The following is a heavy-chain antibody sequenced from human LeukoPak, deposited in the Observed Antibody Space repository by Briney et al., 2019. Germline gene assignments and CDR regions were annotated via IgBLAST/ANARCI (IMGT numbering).Heavy chain of an antibody. CDR3: ARVDYDSSGYSPRGAFDI. D-gene: IGHD3-22*01. CDR1: GGSISSSNW. V-gene: IGHV4-4*02. Sequence: SETLSLTCAVSGGSISSSNWWSWVRQPPGKGLEWIGEIYHSGSTNYNPSLKSRVTISVDTSKNQFSLKLSSVTAADTAVYYCARVDYDSSGYSPRGAFDIWGQGTMVTVSS. J-gene: IGHJ3*02. CDR2: IYHSGST.